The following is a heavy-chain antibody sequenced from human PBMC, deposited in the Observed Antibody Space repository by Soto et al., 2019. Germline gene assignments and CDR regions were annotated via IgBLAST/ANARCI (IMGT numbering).Heavy chain of an antibody. J-gene: IGHJ4*02. D-gene: IGHD6-6*01. V-gene: IGHV2-5*02. CDR3: AHSRYSRSSFDY. CDR2: IYWDCDK. Sequence: SGPTLVNPTQTLTLTCTFSGFSLTSNDVGVGWIRQPPGKALEWLALIYWDCDKRYSPSLKSRLTITKDTSKNQVVLRMTNMDPVDTATYYCAHSRYSRSSFDYWGQGTLVTVSS. CDR1: GFSLTSNDVG.